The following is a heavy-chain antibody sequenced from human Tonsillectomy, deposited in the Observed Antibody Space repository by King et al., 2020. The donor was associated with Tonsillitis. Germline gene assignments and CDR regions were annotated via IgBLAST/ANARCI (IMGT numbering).Heavy chain of an antibody. Sequence: VQLVESGGGVVQPGRSLRLSCAASGFSFSNYGMHWVRQAPGKGLEWVAVVWYDGSKQYYAESVKGRFSIPKDNSKSTLYLEMNSLRAEDTAVYYCAKAASYYDILSGKWFDPWGQGTLVTVSS. V-gene: IGHV3-33*06. D-gene: IGHD3-9*01. CDR1: GFSFSNYG. CDR3: AKAASYYDILSGKWFDP. J-gene: IGHJ5*02. CDR2: VWYDGSKQ.